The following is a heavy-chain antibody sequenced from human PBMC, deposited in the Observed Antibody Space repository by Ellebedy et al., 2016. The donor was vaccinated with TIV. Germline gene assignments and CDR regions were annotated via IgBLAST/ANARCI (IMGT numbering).Heavy chain of an antibody. V-gene: IGHV3-48*03. Sequence: GESLKISCAASGFTFSSYEMNWVRQAPGKGLEWVSYISSSGSTIYYADSVKGRFTISRDNAKNSLYLQMNSLRAEDTAVYYCARALIAAAGHFYYYYGMDVWGQGTTVTVSS. CDR3: ARALIAAAGHFYYYYGMDV. D-gene: IGHD6-13*01. J-gene: IGHJ6*02. CDR2: ISSSGSTI. CDR1: GFTFSSYE.